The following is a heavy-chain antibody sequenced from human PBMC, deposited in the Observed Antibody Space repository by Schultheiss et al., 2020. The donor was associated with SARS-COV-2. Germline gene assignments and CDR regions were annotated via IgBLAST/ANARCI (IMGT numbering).Heavy chain of an antibody. Sequence: SETLSLTCAVSGGSISSSNWWSWVRQPPGKGLEWIGEISHSGSTKYSPSLKSRVTLLVDTSKKQFSLKLTSVTAADTAVYYCARGVAVAGTSRSDYWSKGTLVTVSS. CDR1: GGSISSSNW. CDR2: ISHSGST. V-gene: IGHV4-4*02. CDR3: ARGVAVAGTSRSDY. D-gene: IGHD6-19*01. J-gene: IGHJ4*02.